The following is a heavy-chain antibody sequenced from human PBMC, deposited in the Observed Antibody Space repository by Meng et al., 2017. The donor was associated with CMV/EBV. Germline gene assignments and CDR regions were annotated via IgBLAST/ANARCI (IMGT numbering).Heavy chain of an antibody. CDR2: IYYSGST. D-gene: IGHD3-3*01. CDR1: GGSVSSGSYY. CDR3: ARAATIFEYYGMDV. Sequence: SETLSLTCTVSGGSVSSGSYYWSWIRQPPGKGLEWIEYIYYSGSTNYNPSLKSRVTISVDTSKNQFSLKLSSVTAADTAVYYCARAATIFEYYGMDVWGQGTTVTVSS. V-gene: IGHV4-61*01. J-gene: IGHJ6*02.